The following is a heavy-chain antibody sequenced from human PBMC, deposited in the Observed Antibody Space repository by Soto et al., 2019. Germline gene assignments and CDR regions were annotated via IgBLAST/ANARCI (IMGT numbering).Heavy chain of an antibody. Sequence: KTSETLSLTCTVSGGSISSSSYYWGWIRQPPGKGLEWIGSIYYSGSTYYNPSLKSRVTISVDTSKNQFSLKLSSVTAADTAVYYCARRYRYYYDSSGYSYFDYWGQGTLVTVSS. D-gene: IGHD3-22*01. CDR2: IYYSGST. V-gene: IGHV4-39*01. CDR3: ARRYRYYYDSSGYSYFDY. J-gene: IGHJ4*02. CDR1: GGSISSSSYY.